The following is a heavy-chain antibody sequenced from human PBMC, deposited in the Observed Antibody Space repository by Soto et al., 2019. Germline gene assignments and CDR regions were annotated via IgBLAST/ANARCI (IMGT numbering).Heavy chain of an antibody. D-gene: IGHD3-10*02. V-gene: IGHV3-23*01. Sequence: VQLLESGGGLVQPGGSLRLSCAASGFTFSSYALSWVRQAPGKGLEWVSTINGSGGSRYYADSVKGRFTVSRDNSKNTLYLQMNSLRAEDTAIYYCATAHDVKASPFDPWGQGTLVTVSS. CDR1: GFTFSSYA. J-gene: IGHJ5*02. CDR2: INGSGGSR. CDR3: ATAHDVKASPFDP.